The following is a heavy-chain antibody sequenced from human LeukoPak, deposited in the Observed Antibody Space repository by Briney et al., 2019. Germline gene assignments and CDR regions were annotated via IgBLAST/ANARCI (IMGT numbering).Heavy chain of an antibody. V-gene: IGHV3-30*03. Sequence: GGSLRLSCAASGFTFSSYSMNWVRQAPGKGLEWVAVISYDGSNKYYADSVKGRFTISRDNSKNTLYLQMNSLRPEDTAVYYCARDRYCSSTTCHDAFDIWGQGTGVTVSS. J-gene: IGHJ3*02. CDR1: GFTFSSYS. CDR3: ARDRYCSSTTCHDAFDI. CDR2: ISYDGSNK. D-gene: IGHD2-2*01.